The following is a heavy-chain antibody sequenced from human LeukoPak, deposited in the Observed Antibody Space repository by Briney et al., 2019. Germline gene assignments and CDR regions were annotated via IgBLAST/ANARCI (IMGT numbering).Heavy chain of an antibody. CDR2: ISGSSTII. CDR3: ARAGPVDY. V-gene: IGHV3-48*02. Sequence: ASLRLSCVVSGFTFSTYTMNWVRQAPGKGLEWISCISGSSTIIYYADSVKGRFTISRDNVKNTLFLQMNSLRDEDTAVYYCARAGPVDYWGQGTLVTVSS. D-gene: IGHD1-14*01. CDR1: GFTFSTYT. J-gene: IGHJ4*02.